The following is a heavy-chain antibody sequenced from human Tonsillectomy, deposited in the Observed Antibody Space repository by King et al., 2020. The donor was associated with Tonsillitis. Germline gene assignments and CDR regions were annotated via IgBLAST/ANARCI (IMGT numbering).Heavy chain of an antibody. V-gene: IGHV4-59*08. J-gene: IGHJ5*01. CDR1: GGSLNTYY. CDR2: IYYSGST. D-gene: IGHD3-16*01. Sequence: VQLQESGPGLVKPSETLSLTCTVSGGSLNTYYWSWSRQPPGKGLEWIGYIYYSGSTNYNPSLNSRVTMSVDTSKNQFSLKLTSVTAAGTAVYYCASFIYLGDNWFDSWGEGTLVTVSS. CDR3: ASFIYLGDNWFDS.